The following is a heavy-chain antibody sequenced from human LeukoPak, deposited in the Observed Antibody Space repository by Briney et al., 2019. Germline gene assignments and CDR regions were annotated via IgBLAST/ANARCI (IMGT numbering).Heavy chain of an antibody. V-gene: IGHV1-8*01. Sequence: ASVKVSCKASGYTFTSYDINWVRQATGQGLEWMGWMNPNSGNTGYAQKFQGRVTMTRNTSISTAYMELSSLRSEDTAVYYCASSVRGVAGAFDIWGQGTMVTVSS. D-gene: IGHD6-13*01. CDR1: GYTFTSYD. CDR3: ASSVRGVAGAFDI. CDR2: MNPNSGNT. J-gene: IGHJ3*02.